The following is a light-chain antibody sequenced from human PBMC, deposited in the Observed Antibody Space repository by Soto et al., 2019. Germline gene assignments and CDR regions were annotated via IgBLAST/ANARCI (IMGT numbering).Light chain of an antibody. V-gene: IGKV3-15*01. CDR3: QQYSDWPPELT. CDR2: GAS. CDR1: QSISSS. J-gene: IGKJ4*01. Sequence: EIGMTQSPAALSVSPGDRATLSCRASQSISSSLAWYRQKPGQAPSLLIYGASSRAIGVPARFSGSGSGTEFTLTISSLQSEDVAVYYCQQYSDWPPELTFGGGTKVEIK.